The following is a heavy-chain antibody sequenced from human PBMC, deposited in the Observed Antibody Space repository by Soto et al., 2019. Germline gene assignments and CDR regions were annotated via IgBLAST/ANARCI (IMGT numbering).Heavy chain of an antibody. CDR2: MYYSGNT. CDR3: VGGLSECGRMDF. D-gene: IGHD3-3*01. CDR1: GVSSTNSY. V-gene: IGHV4-59*01. Sequence: PSETLSHTWRVAGVSSTNSYLILLRTPPGKRLEYIGYMYYSGNTYYNPSLKSRVTISGDASKNQFSLKLRSVTAADTAVYYCVGGLSECGRMDFLGQGTLVTVSS. J-gene: IGHJ4*02.